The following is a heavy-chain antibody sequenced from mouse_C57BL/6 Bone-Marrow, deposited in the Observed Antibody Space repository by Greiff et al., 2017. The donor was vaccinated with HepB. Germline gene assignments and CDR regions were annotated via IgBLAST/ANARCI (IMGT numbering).Heavy chain of an antibody. J-gene: IGHJ2*01. CDR1: GYTFTDYE. V-gene: IGHV1-15*01. CDR2: IDPETGGT. Sequence: QVQLQESGAELVRPGASVTLSCKASGYTFTDYEMHWVKQTPVHGLEWIGAIDPETGGTAYNQKFKGKAILTADKSSSTAYMELRSLTSEDSAVYYCTRGDLWYYFDDWGQGTTLTVAS. CDR3: TRGDLWYYFDD.